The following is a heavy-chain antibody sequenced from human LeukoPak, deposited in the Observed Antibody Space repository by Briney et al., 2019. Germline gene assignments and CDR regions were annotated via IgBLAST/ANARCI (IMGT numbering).Heavy chain of an antibody. CDR3: ASQTVVGATDY. CDR1: GFTFSSYW. CDR2: IKSDGSST. V-gene: IGHV3-74*01. J-gene: IGHJ4*02. Sequence: GGSLRLSCAASGFTFSSYWMHWVRQAPGKGLVWVSRIKSDGSSTSYADSVQGRFTISRDDAKNTLYLQMNSLRAEDTAVYYCASQTVVGATDYWGQGTLVTVSS. D-gene: IGHD1-26*01.